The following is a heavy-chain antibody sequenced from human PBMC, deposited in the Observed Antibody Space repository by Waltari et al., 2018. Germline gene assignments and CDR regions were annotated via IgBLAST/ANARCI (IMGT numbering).Heavy chain of an antibody. CDR1: GFIFSDSA. CDR3: SRHDPLDY. Sequence: EEQMVESGGDLVQPGGSLKLSCAASGFIFSDSALPWVRQAPGKGLEGVGRVRTKTNNYATAYGAAVKGRFTISRDDSRNVAYLQMNSLKTEDTALYYCSRHDPLDYWGQGTLVTVSS. J-gene: IGHJ4*02. V-gene: IGHV3-73*01. CDR2: VRTKTNNYAT.